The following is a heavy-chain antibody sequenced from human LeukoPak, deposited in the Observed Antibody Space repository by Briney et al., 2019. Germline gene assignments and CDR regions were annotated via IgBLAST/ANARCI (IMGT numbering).Heavy chain of an antibody. CDR1: GYTFTSYY. D-gene: IGHD6-13*01. J-gene: IGHJ5*02. CDR2: INASGGST. CDR3: ARSSGSSWYDREYNWFDP. V-gene: IGHV1-46*01. Sequence: ASVKVSCMASGYTFTSYYMHWVRQAPGQGLEWLGIINASGGSTSYAQKFQGRVTMTRDTSTSTVYMELSSLRSEDTAVYYCARSSGSSWYDREYNWFDPWGQGTLVTVSS.